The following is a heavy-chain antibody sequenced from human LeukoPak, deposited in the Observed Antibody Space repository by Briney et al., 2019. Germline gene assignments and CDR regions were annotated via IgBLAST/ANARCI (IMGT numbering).Heavy chain of an antibody. D-gene: IGHD5-18*01. V-gene: IGHV1-2*04. Sequence: ASVKVSCKASGYTFTGYYMHWVRQAPGQGLEWMGWINPNSGGTNYAQKFQGWVTMTRDTSISTACMELSRLRSDDTAVYYCARARRADGYFSWFDPWGQGTLVTVSS. J-gene: IGHJ5*02. CDR3: ARARRADGYFSWFDP. CDR1: GYTFTGYY. CDR2: INPNSGGT.